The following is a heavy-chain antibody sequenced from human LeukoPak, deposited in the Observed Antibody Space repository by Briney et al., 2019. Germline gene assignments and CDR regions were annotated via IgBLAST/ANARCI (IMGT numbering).Heavy chain of an antibody. CDR2: IYDSGTT. V-gene: IGHV4-39*01. CDR3: ARHEANTMYYHYGMDV. D-gene: IGHD4/OR15-4a*01. J-gene: IGHJ6*02. CDR1: GGSVSGYY. Sequence: PSETLSLTCTVSGGSVSGYYWSWIRQPPGKGLEWIGTIYDSGTTYYNPSLKSRVTISVDTSKNQFSLKLTSVTAADTAVYYCARHEANTMYYHYGMDVCGQGTTVTVSS.